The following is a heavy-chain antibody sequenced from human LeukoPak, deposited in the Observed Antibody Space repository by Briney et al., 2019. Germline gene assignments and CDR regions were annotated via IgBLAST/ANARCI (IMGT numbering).Heavy chain of an antibody. J-gene: IGHJ4*02. CDR3: ARRMAVGGPGYFDY. V-gene: IGHV6-1*01. D-gene: IGHD6-19*01. CDR1: GDSVSSNTAT. CDR2: TYYRCKWYS. Sequence: SQTLSLTCAISGDSVSSNTATWNWIRQSPSRGLEWLGRTYYRCKWYSDYALSVKSRIITNPDTSKNQFSLQLNSVTPEDTAVYFCARRMAVGGPGYFDYWSQGSLVTVS.